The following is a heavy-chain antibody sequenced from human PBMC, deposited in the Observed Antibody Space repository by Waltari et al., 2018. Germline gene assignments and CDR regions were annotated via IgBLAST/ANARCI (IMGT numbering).Heavy chain of an antibody. J-gene: IGHJ6*03. CDR3: ARVNYDILTGYEGYYMDV. V-gene: IGHV4-38-2*02. Sequence: QVQLQESGPGLVKPSETLSLPCTVSGYSISSGYYWGWIRQPPGKGLEWIGSIYHSGSTYYNPSLKSRVTISVDTSKNQFSLKLSSVTAADTAVYYCARVNYDILTGYEGYYMDVWGKGTTVTVSS. D-gene: IGHD3-9*01. CDR2: IYHSGST. CDR1: GYSISSGYY.